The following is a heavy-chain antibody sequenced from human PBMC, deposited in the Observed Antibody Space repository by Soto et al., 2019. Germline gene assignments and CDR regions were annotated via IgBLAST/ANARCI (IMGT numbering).Heavy chain of an antibody. J-gene: IGHJ5*02. V-gene: IGHV4-30-4*01. Sequence: QVQLQESGPGLVKPSQTLSLTCTVSGGSISSGDYYWSWIRQPPGKGLEWIGYIYYSGSTYYNPALKSRVTISVDTSKNQFSLKLSSVTAADTAVYYCARASNDFWSGLWWTHWFDPWGQGTLVTVSS. CDR3: ARASNDFWSGLWWTHWFDP. D-gene: IGHD3-3*01. CDR1: GGSISSGDYY. CDR2: IYYSGST.